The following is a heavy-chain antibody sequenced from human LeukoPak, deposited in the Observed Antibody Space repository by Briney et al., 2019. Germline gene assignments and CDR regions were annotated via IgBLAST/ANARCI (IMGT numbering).Heavy chain of an antibody. Sequence: SETLSLTCTLSIALFQVCYERGLRQPPGKGLGWIGYFYYTGGTSYTPALKTRATISAATSKNQFSLQLNSVTAADTAVYYCARGLITVANTGPFDIWGQGTMVTVSS. CDR3: ARGLITVANTGPFDI. V-gene: IGHV4-59*01. CDR1: IALFQVCY. CDR2: FYYTGGT. D-gene: IGHD3-16*01. J-gene: IGHJ3*02.